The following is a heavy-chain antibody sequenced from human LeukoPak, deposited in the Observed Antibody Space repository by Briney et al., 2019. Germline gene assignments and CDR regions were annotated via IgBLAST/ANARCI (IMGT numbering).Heavy chain of an antibody. V-gene: IGHV3-23*01. CDR1: GFTISTYG. CDR2: ISGGTT. D-gene: IGHD3-10*01. Sequence: PGGSLRLSCAASGFTISTYGMSWVRQAPGKGLEWVSSISGGTTYYADSVKGRFTISRDNSKNTVSLQMNSLRAEDTAVYYCAKSVYHSGNYCGQGTLVTVSS. J-gene: IGHJ4*02. CDR3: AKSVYHSGNY.